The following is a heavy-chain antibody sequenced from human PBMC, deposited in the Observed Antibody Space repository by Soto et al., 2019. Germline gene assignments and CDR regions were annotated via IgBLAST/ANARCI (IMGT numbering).Heavy chain of an antibody. CDR2: ISSSGDAI. D-gene: IGHD5-18*01. J-gene: IGHJ4*02. V-gene: IGHV3-11*01. CDR1: GFIFSDHY. Sequence: GGSLRLSCEASGFIFSDHYMSWIRQAAGRGLERLSYISSSGDAIYYADSVKGRFTISRDNAKNSVYLQMNSLRTEDTAVYFCARPSGYSYFVNWGQGTLVTVSS. CDR3: ARPSGYSYFVN.